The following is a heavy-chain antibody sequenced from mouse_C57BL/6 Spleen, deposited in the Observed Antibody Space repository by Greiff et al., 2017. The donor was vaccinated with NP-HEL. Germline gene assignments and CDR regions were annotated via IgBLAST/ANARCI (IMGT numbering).Heavy chain of an antibody. CDR2: IDPETGGT. CDR1: GYTFTDYE. J-gene: IGHJ2*01. D-gene: IGHD2-1*01. Sequence: VQLQQSGAELVRPGASVTLSCKASGYTFTDYEMHWVKQTPVHGLEWIGAIDPETGGTAYNQKFKGKAILTADKSSRTAYMELRSLTSEDSAVYYCTRSRDLLSNYWGQGTTLTVSS. CDR3: TRSRDLLSNY. V-gene: IGHV1-15*01.